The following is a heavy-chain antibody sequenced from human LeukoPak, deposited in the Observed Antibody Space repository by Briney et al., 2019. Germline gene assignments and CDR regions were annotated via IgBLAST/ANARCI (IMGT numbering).Heavy chain of an antibody. D-gene: IGHD2-15*01. CDR3: ATGGRSGVAFES. Sequence: PGASLRLSCTASGFIASSNYMSWVRQAPGKGLECVSLIYSGGSTYYADSVMGRCTISRDKSNHTLYLQMNSLRAEDTAVYYCATGGRSGVAFESWGQGTLVTVSS. V-gene: IGHV3-53*01. CDR1: GFIASSNY. J-gene: IGHJ4*02. CDR2: IYSGGST.